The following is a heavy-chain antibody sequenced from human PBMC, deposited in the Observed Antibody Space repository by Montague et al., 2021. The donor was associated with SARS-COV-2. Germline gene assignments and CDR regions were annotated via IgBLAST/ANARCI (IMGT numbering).Heavy chain of an antibody. D-gene: IGHD3-9*01. V-gene: IGHV3-33*01. CDR2: IWYAGSNK. Sequence: SLRLSCAASGFTFSSYGMHWVRPAPGKGLEWVAVIWYAGSNKYYADSVKGRFTISRDNSKNTLYLQMNSLRAEDTAVYYCAREYDILTGYYFDYWGQGTMVTVSS. CDR3: AREYDILTGYYFDY. J-gene: IGHJ4*02. CDR1: GFTFSSYG.